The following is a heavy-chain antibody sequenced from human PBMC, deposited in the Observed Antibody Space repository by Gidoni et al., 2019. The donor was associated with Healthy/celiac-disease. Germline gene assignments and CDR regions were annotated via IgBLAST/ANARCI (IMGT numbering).Heavy chain of an antibody. CDR3: ALFFDYGDYEDY. Sequence: EVQLLESGGGLVQPGGSLRLSCAASGFTFSSYAMSWVRQAPGKGLEWVSAISGSGGSTYYADSVKGRFTISRDNSKNTLYLQMNSLRAEDTAVYYCALFFDYGDYEDYWGQGTLVTVSS. V-gene: IGHV3-23*01. D-gene: IGHD4-17*01. J-gene: IGHJ4*02. CDR2: ISGSGGST. CDR1: GFTFSSYA.